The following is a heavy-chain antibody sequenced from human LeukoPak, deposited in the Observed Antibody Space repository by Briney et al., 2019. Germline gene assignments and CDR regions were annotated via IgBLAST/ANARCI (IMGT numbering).Heavy chain of an antibody. V-gene: IGHV3-23*01. D-gene: IGHD3-3*01. J-gene: IGHJ4*02. CDR3: AKDHIWNGIAIYGVTED. CDR2: ISGSGATT. CDR1: GFTFSHYT. Sequence: PGGSLTLSCAASGFTFSHYTLSWVRQAPGKGLEWVSLISGSGATTYYADSVKGRLTISRDNSKNTLYLQMTSLGAEDTAVYYCAKDHIWNGIAIYGVTEDWGQGTLVTVSS.